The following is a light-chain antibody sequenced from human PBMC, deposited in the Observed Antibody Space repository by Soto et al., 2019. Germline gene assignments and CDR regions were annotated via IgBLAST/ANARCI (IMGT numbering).Light chain of an antibody. CDR1: QSVSSSY. Sequence: EIVLTQSPGTLSLPPGERATLSCRASQSVSSSYLAWYQQKPGQAPRLLIYGASSRATGIPDRFSGSGSGTDFTLTISRLEPEDFAAYYCQQYGSSLYTFGQGTKVDIK. J-gene: IGKJ2*01. CDR3: QQYGSSLYT. V-gene: IGKV3-20*01. CDR2: GAS.